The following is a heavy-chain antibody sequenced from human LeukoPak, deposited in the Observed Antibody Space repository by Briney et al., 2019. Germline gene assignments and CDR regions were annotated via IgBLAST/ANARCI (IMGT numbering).Heavy chain of an antibody. Sequence: KPSETLSLTCTVSGGSITSSSYSWSWIRQPPGKGLEWIGYMSYSGSTNYNPSLKSRVTISVDSSKNQFSLNVSSVTAADTAVYYCARRACSGGSCPNDYWGQGTLVTVSA. CDR3: ARRACSGGSCPNDY. CDR2: MSYSGST. CDR1: GGSITSSSYS. V-gene: IGHV4-61*01. J-gene: IGHJ4*02. D-gene: IGHD2-15*01.